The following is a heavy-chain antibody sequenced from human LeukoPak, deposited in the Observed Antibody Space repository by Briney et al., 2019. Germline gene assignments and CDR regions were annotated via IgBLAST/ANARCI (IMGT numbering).Heavy chain of an antibody. V-gene: IGHV5-51*01. CDR1: GYSFTSFW. D-gene: IGHD3-10*01. CDR2: IYPGDSDT. J-gene: IGHJ4*02. Sequence: GESLKISCKGSGYSFTSFWIGWVRQMPGKGLEWMGIIYPGDSDTGYSPSFQGQVTISADKSINTAYLQWSSLEASDTAMYYCATYSSGMAYDYFDYWGQGTLVTVSS. CDR3: ATYSSGMAYDYFDY.